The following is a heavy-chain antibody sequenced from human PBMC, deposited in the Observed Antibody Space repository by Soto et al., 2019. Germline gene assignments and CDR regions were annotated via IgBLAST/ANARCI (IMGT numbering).Heavy chain of an antibody. D-gene: IGHD3-16*02. CDR1: GGSISSYY. CDR3: ARHGEGYDYIWGSYRPRYIDY. J-gene: IGHJ4*02. CDR2: IYYSGST. V-gene: IGHV4-59*08. Sequence: SETLSLTCTVSGGSISSYYWSWIRQPPGKGLEWIGYIYYSGSTNYNPSLKSRVTISVDTSKNQFSLKLSSVTAADTAVYYCARHGEGYDYIWGSYRPRYIDYWGQGTLVTVSS.